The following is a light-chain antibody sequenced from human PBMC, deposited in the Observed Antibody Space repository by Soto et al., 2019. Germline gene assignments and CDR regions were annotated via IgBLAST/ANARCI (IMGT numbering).Light chain of an antibody. CDR1: QSVSSY. CDR3: QQRSNWPPIFT. CDR2: DAS. Sequence: EIVLTQSPATLSLSPGERATLSCRASQSVSSYLAWYQQKPGQAPRLLIHDASNRATGIPARFSGSGSGTDFTLTITSLEPEDFAVYYCQQRSNWPPIFTFGPGTKVDFK. V-gene: IGKV3-11*01. J-gene: IGKJ3*01.